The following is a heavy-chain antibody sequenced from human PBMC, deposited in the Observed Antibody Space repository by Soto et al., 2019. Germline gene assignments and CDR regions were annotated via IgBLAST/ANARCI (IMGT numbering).Heavy chain of an antibody. J-gene: IGHJ6*04. V-gene: IGHV3-23*01. D-gene: IGHD5-12*01. CDR1: GLTFSTYA. Sequence: EVHLLESGGDLVQPGGSLRLSCTASGLTFSTYAMSWVRQAPGKGLEWVSGIGGSGTGGLTYYADSVKGRFTSSRANSKNTVNLQMYILIADDTAVDYGAYSPGGRDGYGSDYYGRDVGGEATAVTVSP. CDR3: AYSPGGRDGYGSDYYGRDV. CDR2: IGGSGTGGLT.